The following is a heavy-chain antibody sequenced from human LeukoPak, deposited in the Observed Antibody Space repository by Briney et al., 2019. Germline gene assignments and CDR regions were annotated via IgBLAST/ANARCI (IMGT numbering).Heavy chain of an antibody. D-gene: IGHD4-23*01. CDR3: ARAYGPNSPLY. J-gene: IGHJ4*02. Sequence: SETLSLTCTVSAGSVSSGNYYWHWIRQPPGEGLEWIGFIYYIGSTNYNPSLKSRVTISVDTSKNHFSLKLTSVTAADTAVYYCARAYGPNSPLYWGQGTLVTVSS. CDR2: IYYIGST. CDR1: AGSVSSGNYY. V-gene: IGHV4-61*03.